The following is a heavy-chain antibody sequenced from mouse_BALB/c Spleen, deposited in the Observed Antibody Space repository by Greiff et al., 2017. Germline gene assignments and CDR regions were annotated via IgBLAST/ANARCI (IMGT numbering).Heavy chain of an antibody. CDR2: INSNGGGT. CDR1: GFTFSSYG. V-gene: IGHV5-6-3*01. J-gene: IGHJ3*01. Sequence: EVKLVESGGGLVQPGGSLKLSCAASGFTFSSYGMSWVRQTPDKRLELVATINSNGGGTYYPDSVKGRFTISRDNAKNTLYLQMSSLKSEDTAMYYCARDGRPLRGCAYWGQGTLVTVSA. D-gene: IGHD1-2*01. CDR3: ARDGRPLRGCAY.